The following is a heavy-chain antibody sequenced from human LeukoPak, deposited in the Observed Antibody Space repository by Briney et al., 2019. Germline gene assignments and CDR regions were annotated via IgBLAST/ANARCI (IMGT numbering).Heavy chain of an antibody. V-gene: IGHV5-51*01. D-gene: IGHD5-18*01. CDR2: IYPGDSDT. CDR1: GYSFTTYW. J-gene: IGHJ4*02. Sequence: GESLKISCKGSGYSFTTYWIAWVRQMPGKGLEWMGIIYPGDSDTRYSPSFQGQVTISADKSISTAYLQWSSLKASDTAMYYCATVPPRGYSYGPPDYWGQGTLVTVSS. CDR3: ATVPPRGYSYGPPDY.